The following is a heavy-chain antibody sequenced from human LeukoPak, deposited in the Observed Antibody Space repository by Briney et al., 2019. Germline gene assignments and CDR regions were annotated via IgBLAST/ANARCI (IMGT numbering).Heavy chain of an antibody. CDR2: IYYSGST. Sequence: SETLSLTCAVYGGSFSGYYWGWIRQPPGKGLEWIGSIYYSGSTYYNPSLKSRVTISVDTSKNQFSLKLSSVTAADTSVYYCASRSRLYCSSTSCSYWYFDLWGRGTLVTVSS. V-gene: IGHV4-39*01. CDR1: GGSFSGYY. D-gene: IGHD2-2*01. CDR3: ASRSRLYCSSTSCSYWYFDL. J-gene: IGHJ2*01.